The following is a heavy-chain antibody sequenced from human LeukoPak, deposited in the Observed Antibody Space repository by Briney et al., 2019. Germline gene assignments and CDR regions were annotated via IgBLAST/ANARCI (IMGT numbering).Heavy chain of an antibody. Sequence: ASVKVSCKASGGTFSSYAISWVRQAPGQGLEWMGWISAYNGNTNYAQKLQGRVTMTTDTSTSTAYMELRSLRSDDTAVYYCARDHCGGDCYPSWVYDYWGQGTLVTVSS. CDR1: GGTFSSYA. V-gene: IGHV1-18*01. CDR3: ARDHCGGDCYPSWVYDY. J-gene: IGHJ4*02. CDR2: ISAYNGNT. D-gene: IGHD2-21*02.